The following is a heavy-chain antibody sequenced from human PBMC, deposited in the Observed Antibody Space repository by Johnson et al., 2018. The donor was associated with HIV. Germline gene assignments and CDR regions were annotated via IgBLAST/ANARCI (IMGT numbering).Heavy chain of an antibody. CDR1: GFTFSSYG. J-gene: IGHJ3*02. D-gene: IGHD6-19*01. CDR2: IRYDGSNK. Sequence: QVQLVESGGGVVQPGGSLRLSCAASGFTFSSYGMHWVRQAPGKGLEWVAFIRYDGSNKYYADSVKGRFTISRDNYKNTLYLQMNSLRAEDTAVYYCAKEFAGYSSGWLEGVGFDIWGQGTMVTVSS. V-gene: IGHV3-30*02. CDR3: AKEFAGYSSGWLEGVGFDI.